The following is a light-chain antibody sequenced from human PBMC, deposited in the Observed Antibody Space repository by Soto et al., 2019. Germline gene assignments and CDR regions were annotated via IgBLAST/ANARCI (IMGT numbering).Light chain of an antibody. J-gene: IGLJ2*01. V-gene: IGLV2-14*01. Sequence: QSALTQPASVSGSPGQSITFSCTGTSSDVGTYNYVSWYRQHPGRTPKLMIYEVTNRPSGVSHRFSGSKSGNTASLTISGLQAEDEADYYCSSFTSSGTVVFGGGTKLTVL. CDR2: EVT. CDR1: SSDVGTYNY. CDR3: SSFTSSGTVV.